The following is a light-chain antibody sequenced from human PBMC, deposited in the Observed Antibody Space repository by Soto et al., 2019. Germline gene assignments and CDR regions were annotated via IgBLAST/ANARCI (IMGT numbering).Light chain of an antibody. V-gene: IGKV1-33*01. CDR2: DAS. CDR3: QQYDNLPVT. CDR1: QDISIY. J-gene: IGKJ4*01. Sequence: DIQMTQSPSSLSASVGDRVTITCQASQDISIYLNWYQQKPGKAPKLLIYDASNLERGVPSRFSGSGSGTDFTFTISSLQPEDIATYYCQQYDNLPVTFGGGTKVEIK.